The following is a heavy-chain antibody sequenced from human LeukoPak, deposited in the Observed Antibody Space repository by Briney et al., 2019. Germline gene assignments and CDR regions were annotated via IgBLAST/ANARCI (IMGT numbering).Heavy chain of an antibody. D-gene: IGHD3-10*02. Sequence: GGSLRLSCAASGFTFSDYYMSWIRQAPGKGLEWVSYIGNGGTNIYYADSVQGRFTISRDNAKNSLYLQMNSLRAEDTAVYYCAELGITMIGGVWGKGTTVTISS. CDR3: AELGITMIGGV. CDR2: IGNGGTNI. V-gene: IGHV3-11*04. J-gene: IGHJ6*04. CDR1: GFTFSDYY.